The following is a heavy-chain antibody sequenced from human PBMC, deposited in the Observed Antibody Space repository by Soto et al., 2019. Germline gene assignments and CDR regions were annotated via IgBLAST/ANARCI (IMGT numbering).Heavy chain of an antibody. J-gene: IGHJ6*02. CDR2: IDPSDSYT. V-gene: IGHV5-10-1*01. CDR3: ARTTAGRFLEWLPPSYGMDV. D-gene: IGHD3-3*01. Sequence: PGESLKISCKGSGYSFTSHWISWVRQMPGKGLEWMGRIDPSDSYTNYSPSFQGHVTISADKSISTAYLQWSSLKASDTAMYYCARTTAGRFLEWLPPSYGMDVWGQGTTVTVS. CDR1: GYSFTSHW.